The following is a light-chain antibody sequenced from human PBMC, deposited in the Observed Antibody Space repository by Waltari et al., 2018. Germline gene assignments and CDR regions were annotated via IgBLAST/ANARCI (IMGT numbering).Light chain of an antibody. J-gene: IGLJ2*01. Sequence: QSALTQPPSASGSPGQSVTSSCTGTSSAGGGYNLVSWYQQHPGKAPKLMIHEVSKRPSGVPDRFSGSKSGNTASLTVSGLQAEDEADYYCSSYAGSNNVLFGGGTKVTVL. V-gene: IGLV2-8*01. CDR2: EVS. CDR1: SSAGGGYNL. CDR3: SSYAGSNNVL.